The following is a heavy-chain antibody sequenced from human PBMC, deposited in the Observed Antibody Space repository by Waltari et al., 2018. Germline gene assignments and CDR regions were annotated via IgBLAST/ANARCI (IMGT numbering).Heavy chain of an antibody. V-gene: IGHV1-69*01. J-gene: IGHJ3*02. D-gene: IGHD5-18*01. CDR2: TIPSLGTA. Sequence: QVQLVQSGAEVKKPGSSVKVSCKASGGTFSSYAISWVRQAPGQGLEWMGGTIPSLGTANYAQKFKGRVTITADESTSTAYMELSSLRSEDTAVYYCATRRTEGYSYVPGAFDIWGQGTMVTVSS. CDR1: GGTFSSYA. CDR3: ATRRTEGYSYVPGAFDI.